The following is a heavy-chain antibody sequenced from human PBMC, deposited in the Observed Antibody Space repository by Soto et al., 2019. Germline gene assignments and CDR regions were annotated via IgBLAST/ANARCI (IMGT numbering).Heavy chain of an antibody. CDR1: GFTFSTYG. D-gene: IGHD4-17*01. CDR2: MSYDGNNK. Sequence: QVQLVESGGGVVQPGRSLRLYCAASGFTFSTYGMHWVRQAPGKGLEWVAVMSYDGNNKYYADSVKGRFTISRDNSKNTLFLQMNSLRAADTAVYYCAKDHLPSTVTTPGYWGQGTLVTVSS. V-gene: IGHV3-30*18. J-gene: IGHJ4*02. CDR3: AKDHLPSTVTTPGY.